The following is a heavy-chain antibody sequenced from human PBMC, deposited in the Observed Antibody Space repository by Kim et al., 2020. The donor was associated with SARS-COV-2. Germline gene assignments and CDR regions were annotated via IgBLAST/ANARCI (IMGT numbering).Heavy chain of an antibody. CDR2: VSGSGGNT. V-gene: IGHV3-23*01. J-gene: IGHJ4*02. Sequence: GGSLRLSCAASGFTFSSYALSWVRQAPGKGLEWVSAVSGSGGNTYYADSVKGRFIISRDNSKNTLYLQMNSLRAEDTAVYYCANGGVAVAGTENYFDYWGQGTLVTVSS. CDR1: GFTFSSYA. D-gene: IGHD6-19*01. CDR3: ANGGVAVAGTENYFDY.